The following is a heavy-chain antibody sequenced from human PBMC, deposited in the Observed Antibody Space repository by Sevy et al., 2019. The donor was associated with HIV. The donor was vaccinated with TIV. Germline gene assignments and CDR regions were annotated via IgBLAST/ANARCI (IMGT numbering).Heavy chain of an antibody. CDR3: ARDTGNFYVDY. V-gene: IGHV3-7*01. CDR1: GFIFSNYW. CDR2: IKGDGSQT. Sequence: GGSLRLSCAASGFIFSNYWMTWVRQAPGKGLEWVANIKGDGSQTAYADSVRGRCTMSRDNAKNSLYLQINSLSPEDSALYYCARDTGNFYVDYWGQGTLVTVSS. D-gene: IGHD1-1*01. J-gene: IGHJ4*02.